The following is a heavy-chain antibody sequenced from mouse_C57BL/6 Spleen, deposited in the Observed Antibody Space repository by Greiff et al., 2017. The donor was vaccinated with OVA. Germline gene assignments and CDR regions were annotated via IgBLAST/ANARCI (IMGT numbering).Heavy chain of an antibody. CDR2: IDPSDSYT. Sequence: QVQLQQPGTELVKPGASVKLSCKASGYTFTSYWLHWVKQRPGQGLEWIGEIDPSDSYTNYNQKFKGKATLTVDTSSSTAYMQLSSLTSEDSAVYYCARRENYDYDGFDYWGQGTTLTVSS. CDR3: ARRENYDYDGFDY. V-gene: IGHV1-50*01. J-gene: IGHJ2*01. D-gene: IGHD2-4*01. CDR1: GYTFTSYW.